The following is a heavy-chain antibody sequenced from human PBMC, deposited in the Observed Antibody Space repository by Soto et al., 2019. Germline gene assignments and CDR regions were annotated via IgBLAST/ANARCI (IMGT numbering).Heavy chain of an antibody. Sequence: SETLSLTCTVSGGSISTGGYYWSWIRQPPGKGLEWIGYIYYSGSTNYNPSLKSRVTISVDTSKNQFSLKLSSVTAADTAVYYCARAPRGNYGYPSYFDYWGQGTLVTVSS. CDR3: ARAPRGNYGYPSYFDY. CDR2: IYYSGST. D-gene: IGHD3-10*01. V-gene: IGHV4-61*08. CDR1: GGSISTGGYY. J-gene: IGHJ4*02.